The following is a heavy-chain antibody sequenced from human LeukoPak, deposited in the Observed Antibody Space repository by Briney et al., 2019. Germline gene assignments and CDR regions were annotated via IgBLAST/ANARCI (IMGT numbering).Heavy chain of an antibody. J-gene: IGHJ4*02. CDR2: INHSGST. D-gene: IGHD4-17*01. Sequence: SETLSLTCAVYGGSFSGYYWSWIRQPPGKGLEWIGEINHSGSTNYNPSLKSRVTISVDTSKNQFSLKLSSVTAADTAVYYCAGSNGDIDYWGQGTLVTVSS. V-gene: IGHV4-34*01. CDR3: AGSNGDIDY. CDR1: GGSFSGYY.